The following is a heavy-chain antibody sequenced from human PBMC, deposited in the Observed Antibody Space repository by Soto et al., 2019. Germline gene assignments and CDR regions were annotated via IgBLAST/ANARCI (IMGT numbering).Heavy chain of an antibody. CDR2: IYYSGST. D-gene: IGHD5-18*01. V-gene: IGHV4-31*03. CDR1: GGSISSGGYY. J-gene: IGHJ6*03. CDR3: AREPFRNTSMVRDYYYMDV. Sequence: QVQLQESGPGLVKPSQTLSLTRPVSGGSISSGGYYWSWIRQHPGKGLEWIGYIYYSGSTHYNPTLKSRVTISVDTSKNQFSLKLSSVTAADTAVYYCAREPFRNTSMVRDYYYMDVWGKGTTVTVSS.